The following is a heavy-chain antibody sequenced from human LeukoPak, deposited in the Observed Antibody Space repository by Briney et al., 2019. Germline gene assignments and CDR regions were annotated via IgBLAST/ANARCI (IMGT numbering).Heavy chain of an antibody. CDR1: GGSISSSGYY. J-gene: IGHJ6*03. V-gene: IGHV4-39*01. Sequence: SETLSLTCSVSGGSISSSGYYWNWIRQPPGKGLEWVGSIYYSGTTYYNSSLKSRATISEDTSKNRFSLMLTSVTAADTAVYYCARQVSDYFYYYIDVWGEGTTVIVSS. CDR3: ARQVSDYFYYYIDV. CDR2: IYYSGTT.